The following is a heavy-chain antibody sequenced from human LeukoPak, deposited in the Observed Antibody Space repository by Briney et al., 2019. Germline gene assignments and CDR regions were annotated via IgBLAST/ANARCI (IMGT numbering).Heavy chain of an antibody. D-gene: IGHD4-11*01. Sequence: GGSLTLSCAASRLTFSIYWMHWVRQAPGKGPVWISHISSGDGTNIGYADSVKGRFTISRDNAKNTLYLQMNSLGVEDTAVYYCTRTTGQRCFDCWGQGTQVTVSS. CDR2: ISSGDGTNI. V-gene: IGHV3-74*01. CDR3: TRTTGQRCFDC. J-gene: IGHJ4*02. CDR1: RLTFSIYW.